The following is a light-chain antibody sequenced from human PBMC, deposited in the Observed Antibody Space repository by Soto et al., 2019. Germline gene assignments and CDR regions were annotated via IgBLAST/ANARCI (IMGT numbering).Light chain of an antibody. J-gene: IGKJ4*01. CDR3: QPANSLPLT. V-gene: IGKV1-12*01. CDR1: QGISSG. CDR2: AAS. Sequence: DIQMTQSPSSVSASVGDRVTITCRASQGISSGLAWYQQKPGTAPKLLIYAASTLQSGVPSRFSGSGSGTDFTLTISSLQPEDFATYYCQPANSLPLTFGGGTKVEIK.